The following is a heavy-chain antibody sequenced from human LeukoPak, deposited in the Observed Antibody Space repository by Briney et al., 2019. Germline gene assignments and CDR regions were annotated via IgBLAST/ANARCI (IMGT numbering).Heavy chain of an antibody. Sequence: SETLSLTCTVSGGSIYSRSYYWGWVRQPPGRGLEWIGSIYYSGSTYYNPSLKSRVTISVDTSKNQFSLKLSSVTAADTAVYYCARHVGARDFDYWGQGTLVTVSS. CDR3: ARHVGARDFDY. J-gene: IGHJ4*02. CDR2: IYYSGST. D-gene: IGHD1-26*01. V-gene: IGHV4-39*01. CDR1: GGSIYSRSYY.